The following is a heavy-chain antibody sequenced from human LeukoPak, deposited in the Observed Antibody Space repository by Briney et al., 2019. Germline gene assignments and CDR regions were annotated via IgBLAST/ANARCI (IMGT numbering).Heavy chain of an antibody. J-gene: IGHJ3*02. CDR3: ARAKRNGFDI. CDR1: GFTFDDYA. CDR2: ISWNSGSI. V-gene: IGHV3-9*01. Sequence: GGSLRLSCAASGFTFDDYAMHWVRQAPGKGLEWVSGISWNSGSIGYADSVKGRFTISRDNAKNSLYLQMNSLRAEDTAVYYCARAKRNGFDIWGQGTMVTVSS.